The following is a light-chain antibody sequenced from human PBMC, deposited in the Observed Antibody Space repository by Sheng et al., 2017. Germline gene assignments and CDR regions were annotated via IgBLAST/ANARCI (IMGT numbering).Light chain of an antibody. CDR1: HSVSNNF. Sequence: EIVLTQSPGTLSLSPGERATLSCRASHSVSNNFLAWYQQRPGQAPRLLIYGASNGAIGTPDRFSGSGSATDFTLTISSLQPEDIATYYCQQYENLPPAFGGGTKVEIK. V-gene: IGKV3-20*01. CDR2: GAS. CDR3: QQYENLPPA. J-gene: IGKJ4*01.